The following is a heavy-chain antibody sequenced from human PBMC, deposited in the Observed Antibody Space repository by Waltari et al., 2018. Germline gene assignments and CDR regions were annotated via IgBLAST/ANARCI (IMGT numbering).Heavy chain of an antibody. Sequence: RLPLRESGPGLLHPSGTRSLTCTVSAGSITMRCSFWGWIRPPPGKGLEWIGSINHSGNTYYNPSLKNGVTISVDRSKNQFSLKVNSVTAADTAVYYCVRDRERVALLNWFDPWGQGTLVTVSS. CDR3: VRDRERVALLNWFDP. CDR1: AGSITMRCSF. D-gene: IGHD2-15*01. CDR2: INHSGNT. J-gene: IGHJ5*02. V-gene: IGHV4-39*06.